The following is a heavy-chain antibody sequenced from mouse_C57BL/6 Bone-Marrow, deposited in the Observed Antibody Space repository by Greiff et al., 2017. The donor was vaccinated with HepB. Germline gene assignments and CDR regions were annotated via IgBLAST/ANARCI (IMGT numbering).Heavy chain of an antibody. CDR2: IYPGSGST. Sequence: VQLQESGAELVKPGASVKMSCKASGYTFTSYWITWVKQRPGQGLEWIGDIYPGSGSTNYNEKFKSKATLTVDTSSSTAYMQLSSLTSEDSAVYYCARGLITTVVAPWGQGTSVTVSS. D-gene: IGHD1-1*01. V-gene: IGHV1-55*01. J-gene: IGHJ4*01. CDR3: ARGLITTVVAP. CDR1: GYTFTSYW.